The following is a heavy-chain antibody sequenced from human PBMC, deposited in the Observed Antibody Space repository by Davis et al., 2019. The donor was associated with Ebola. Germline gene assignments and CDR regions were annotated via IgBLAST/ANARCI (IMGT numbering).Heavy chain of an antibody. V-gene: IGHV3-21*01. J-gene: IGHJ6*02. CDR2: ISSSSSYI. D-gene: IGHD1-26*01. Sequence: GESLKISCAASGFTFSSYSMNWVRQAPGKGLEWVSSISSSSSYIYYADSVKGRFTISRDNAKNSLYLQMNSLRAEDTAVYYCAREGAEASSVYYYGMDVWGQGTTVTVSS. CDR3: AREGAEASSVYYYGMDV. CDR1: GFTFSSYS.